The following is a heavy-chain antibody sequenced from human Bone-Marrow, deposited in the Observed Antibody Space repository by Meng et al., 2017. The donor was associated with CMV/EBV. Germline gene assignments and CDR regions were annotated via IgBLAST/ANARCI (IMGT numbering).Heavy chain of an antibody. CDR3: ARSQYKSASDY. D-gene: IGHD1-14*01. CDR1: GFTFSSYW. J-gene: IGHJ4*02. CDR2: INSDGSTT. V-gene: IGHV3-74*01. Sequence: GGSLRLSCAASGFTFSSYWMRWVRQAAGKGLVWVSRINSDGSTTIYADSVKGRFTISRDNAKNTLHLQMNGLRDEDTAVYYCARSQYKSASDYWGRGALVTVSS.